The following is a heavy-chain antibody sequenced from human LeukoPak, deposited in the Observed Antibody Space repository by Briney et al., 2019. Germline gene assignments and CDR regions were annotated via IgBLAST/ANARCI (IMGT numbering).Heavy chain of an antibody. Sequence: PSETLSLTCTVSGGSISSYYWSWIRQPAGKGLEWIGRIYTSGSTNYNPSLKSRVTMSVDTSKNQFSLKLSSVTAADTAVYYCARDRKDIVVVPAAISYYYYYYMDVWGKGTTVTVSS. CDR1: GGSISSYY. CDR3: ARDRKDIVVVPAAISYYYYYYMDV. J-gene: IGHJ6*03. V-gene: IGHV4-4*07. CDR2: IYTSGST. D-gene: IGHD2-2*01.